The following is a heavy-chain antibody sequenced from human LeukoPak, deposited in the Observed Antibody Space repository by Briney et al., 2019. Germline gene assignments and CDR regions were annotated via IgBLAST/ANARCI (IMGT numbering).Heavy chain of an antibody. V-gene: IGHV3-21*01. J-gene: IGHJ3*02. CDR3: ARDRGWGVSAFDI. Sequence: GGSLRLSCAASGFTFSSYSMNWVRQAPGKGLEWVSSISSSSSYIYYADSVKGRFTISRDNAKNSLYLQMNSLRAEDTAVYYCARDRGWGVSAFDIWGQGTMVTVSS. CDR2: ISSSSSYI. CDR1: GFTFSSYS. D-gene: IGHD3-16*01.